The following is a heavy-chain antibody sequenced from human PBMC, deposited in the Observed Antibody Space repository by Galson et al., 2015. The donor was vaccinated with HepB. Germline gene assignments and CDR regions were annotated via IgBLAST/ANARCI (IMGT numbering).Heavy chain of an antibody. J-gene: IGHJ2*01. CDR2: INHSGGT. D-gene: IGHD3-10*01. CDR3: ARDGITMVRGVTRRYFDL. Sequence: ATLSLTCAVYGGSFSGYYWSWIRQPPGKGLEWIGEINHSGGTNYNPSLKSRVTISVDTSKNQFSLKLSSVTAADTAVYYCARDGITMVRGVTRRYFDLWGQGTLVTVSS. V-gene: IGHV4-34*01. CDR1: GGSFSGYY.